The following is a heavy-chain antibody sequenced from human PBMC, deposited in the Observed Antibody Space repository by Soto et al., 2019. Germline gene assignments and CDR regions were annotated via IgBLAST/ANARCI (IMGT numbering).Heavy chain of an antibody. CDR2: IYYRGST. J-gene: IGHJ4*02. Sequence: QVQLQESGPGLAKPSETLSLTCTVSGGSISTYYWSWIRQPPGKGLEWIGYIYYRGSTNYNPSLKSRVTIAVDTSKYQFSLKLSSVTAADTAVYYCARGGWRHIDYWGQGTLVTVSS. CDR3: ARGGWRHIDY. CDR1: GGSISTYY. V-gene: IGHV4-59*08. D-gene: IGHD3-3*01.